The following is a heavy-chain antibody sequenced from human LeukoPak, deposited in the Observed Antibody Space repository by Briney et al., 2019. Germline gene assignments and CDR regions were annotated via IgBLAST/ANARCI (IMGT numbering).Heavy chain of an antibody. V-gene: IGHV3-21*01. CDR2: ISSGSSYI. D-gene: IGHD3-10*01. J-gene: IGHJ4*02. CDR3: ARNRLLWPPDY. Sequence: PGGSLRLSCAASGFTFSSYSMNWVRQAPGKGLEWVSSISSGSSYIYYADSVKGRFTISRDNAKNSLYLQMNSLRAEDTAVYYCARNRLLWPPDYWGQGTLVTVSS. CDR1: GFTFSSYS.